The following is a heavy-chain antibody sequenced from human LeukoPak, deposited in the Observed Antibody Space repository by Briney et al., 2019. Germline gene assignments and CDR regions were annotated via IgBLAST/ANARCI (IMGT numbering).Heavy chain of an antibody. J-gene: IGHJ6*03. CDR2: ISGSGGST. V-gene: IGHV3-23*01. Sequence: PGGSLRLSCAASGFTFSSYAMSWVRQAPGKGLEWVSAISGSGGSTYYADSVKDRFTISRDNSKNTLYLQMNSLRAEDTAVYYCAKGKGRGHIVVVPAAIKYYYMDVWGKGTTVTVSS. D-gene: IGHD2-2*01. CDR3: AKGKGRGHIVVVPAAIKYYYMDV. CDR1: GFTFSSYA.